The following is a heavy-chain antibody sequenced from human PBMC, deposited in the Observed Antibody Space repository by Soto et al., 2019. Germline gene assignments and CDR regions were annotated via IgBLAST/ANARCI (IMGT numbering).Heavy chain of an antibody. Sequence: QVQLVQSGAXVKKPGASVKVSCKASXXXXTSYGIXWVRQAPGQGLEWMGWISAYNGNTNYAQKLQGRVTMTTDTSTSTAYMELRSLRSDDTAVYYCARGPRTGSSGWETVDYWGQGTLVTVSS. CDR2: ISAYNGNT. J-gene: IGHJ4*02. D-gene: IGHD6-19*01. V-gene: IGHV1-18*01. CDR1: XXXXTSYG. CDR3: ARGPRTGSSGWETVDY.